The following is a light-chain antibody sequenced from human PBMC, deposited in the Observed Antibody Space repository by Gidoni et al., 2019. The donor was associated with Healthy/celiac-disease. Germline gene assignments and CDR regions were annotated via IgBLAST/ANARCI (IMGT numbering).Light chain of an antibody. J-gene: IGKJ5*01. Sequence: DIQMTQSPSSLSASVGDRVTITCQASQDIRNYLNWYQQKPGKAPKLLIYDASNLETGVPSRFSGSGSGTDFTFTISSLKPEDIETYYCQQYDKLPITFXQXTRLEIK. CDR2: DAS. CDR1: QDIRNY. V-gene: IGKV1-33*01. CDR3: QQYDKLPIT.